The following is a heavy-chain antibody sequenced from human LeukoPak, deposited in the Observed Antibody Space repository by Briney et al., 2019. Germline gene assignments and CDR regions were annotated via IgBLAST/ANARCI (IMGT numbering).Heavy chain of an antibody. J-gene: IGHJ3*02. V-gene: IGHV1-18*01. CDR3: ARGLEYCSSTSCSSWGDAFDI. CDR1: GYTFTSYG. D-gene: IGHD2-2*01. CDR2: ISAYNGNT. Sequence: GASVKVSCKASGYTFTSYGISWVRQAPGQGLEWMGWISAYNGNTNYAQKLQGRVTMTTDTSTSTAYMELRSLRSDDTAVYYCARGLEYCSSTSCSSWGDAFDIWGQGTMVTVSS.